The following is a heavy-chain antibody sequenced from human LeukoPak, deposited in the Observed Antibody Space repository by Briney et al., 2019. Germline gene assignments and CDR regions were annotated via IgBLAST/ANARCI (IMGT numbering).Heavy chain of an antibody. V-gene: IGHV1-2*02. J-gene: IGHJ4*02. Sequence: GASVNDSCKSSGYTFTGYYMHWVRQAPGQGLEWMGWINPNSGGTNYAQKFQGRVTMTRDTSISTAYMELSRLRSDDTAVYYCARSTGEDFDYWGQGTLVTVSS. CDR1: GYTFTGYY. CDR2: INPNSGGT. D-gene: IGHD7-27*01. CDR3: ARSTGEDFDY.